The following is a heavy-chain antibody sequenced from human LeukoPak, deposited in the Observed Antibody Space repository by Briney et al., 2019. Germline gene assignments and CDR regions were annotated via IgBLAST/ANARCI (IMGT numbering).Heavy chain of an antibody. CDR1: GFTFSSYA. D-gene: IGHD3-22*01. Sequence: GGSLRLSCAASGFTFSSYAMSRVRQAPGKGLEWVSAISGSGGSTYYADSVKGRFTISRDNSKNTLYLQMNSLRAEDTAVYYCAKDLYYDSSGYYLYYYYYGMDVWGQGTTVTVSS. CDR2: ISGSGGST. V-gene: IGHV3-23*01. CDR3: AKDLYYDSSGYYLYYYYYGMDV. J-gene: IGHJ6*02.